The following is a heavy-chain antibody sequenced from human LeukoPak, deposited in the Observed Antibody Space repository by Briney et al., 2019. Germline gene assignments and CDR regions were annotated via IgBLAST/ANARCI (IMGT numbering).Heavy chain of an antibody. D-gene: IGHD3-22*01. V-gene: IGHV3-21*01. CDR3: ARDREYYYDSSGNFDY. J-gene: IGHJ4*02. Sequence: GGSLRLSCAASGFTFSSYSMNWVRQAPGKGLEWVWSISSSSSYIYYADSVKGRFTISRDNAKNSLYLQMNSLRAEDTAVYYCARDREYYYDSSGNFDYWGQGTLVTVSS. CDR1: GFTFSSYS. CDR2: ISSSSSYI.